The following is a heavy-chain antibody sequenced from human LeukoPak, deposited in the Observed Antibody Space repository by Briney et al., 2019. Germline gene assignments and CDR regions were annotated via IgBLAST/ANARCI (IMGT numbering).Heavy chain of an antibody. D-gene: IGHD1-1*01. CDR3: ARDGRGPHDF. Sequence: PRGSLRLSCAASGFTLSNSWMHWVRQAPGKGLVWVSRLDSEGNKDYADSVKGRFTISRDNAKNTLYLQMNSLRAEDTAVYRCARDGRGPHDFWGQGTLVTVSS. V-gene: IGHV3-74*01. CDR1: GFTLSNSW. J-gene: IGHJ4*02. CDR2: LDSEGNK.